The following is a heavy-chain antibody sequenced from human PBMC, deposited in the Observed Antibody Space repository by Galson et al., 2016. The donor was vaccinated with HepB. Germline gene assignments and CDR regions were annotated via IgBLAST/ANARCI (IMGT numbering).Heavy chain of an antibody. CDR2: IWYDGSNK. Sequence: SLRLSCAASGFTFSSYGMHWVRQAPGKGLEWVAVIWYDGSNKYYADSVKGRFTISRDNSKNTLYMQMNSLRAEDTAVYYCAKGGELQGVYYYYGMDVGGQGTTVTVSS. CDR1: GFTFSSYG. D-gene: IGHD1-26*01. CDR3: AKGGELQGVYYYYGMDV. V-gene: IGHV3-33*03. J-gene: IGHJ6*02.